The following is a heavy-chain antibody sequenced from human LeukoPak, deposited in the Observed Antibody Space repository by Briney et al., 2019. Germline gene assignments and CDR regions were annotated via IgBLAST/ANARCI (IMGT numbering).Heavy chain of an antibody. Sequence: GGSLRLSCAASGFTFSRYWMXXVRQAPGXGLXXXXNIKQDGSEKYYVDSVKGRXTISRDNAKNSLFLQMNSLRAEDTAVYYCARDYRVPAALLDSWGQGTLVTVSS. CDR2: IKQDGSEK. CDR3: ARDYRVPAALLDS. CDR1: GFTFSRYW. V-gene: IGHV3-7*04. D-gene: IGHD2-2*02. J-gene: IGHJ4*02.